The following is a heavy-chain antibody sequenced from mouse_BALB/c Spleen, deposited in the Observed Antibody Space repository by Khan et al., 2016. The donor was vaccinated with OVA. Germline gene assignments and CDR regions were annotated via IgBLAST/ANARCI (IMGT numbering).Heavy chain of an antibody. V-gene: IGHV5-15*02. CDR2: ISNLAYSI. CDR1: GFTFSDYG. CDR3: ARSWAMDY. J-gene: IGHJ4*01. Sequence: LVQSGGSRKLSCAASGFTFSDYGMAWVRQAPGKGPEWVAFISNLAYSIYYADTVTGRFTISREYAKNTLYLEMSTLRSEDTAMYYCARSWAMDYWGQGTSVTVSS.